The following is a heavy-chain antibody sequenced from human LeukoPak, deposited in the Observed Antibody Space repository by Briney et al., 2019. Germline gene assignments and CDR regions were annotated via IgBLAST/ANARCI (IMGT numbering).Heavy chain of an antibody. CDR2: IYYSGST. Sequence: KSSETLSLTCTVSGGSISSGGYYWRWIRQHPGKGLEWIGYIYYSGSTYYNPSLKSRVTISVDTSKNQFSLKLSSVTAADTAVYYCARFSSEAAPYWGQGTLVTVSS. V-gene: IGHV4-31*03. CDR1: GGSISSGGYY. J-gene: IGHJ4*02. CDR3: ARFSSEAAPY. D-gene: IGHD2-15*01.